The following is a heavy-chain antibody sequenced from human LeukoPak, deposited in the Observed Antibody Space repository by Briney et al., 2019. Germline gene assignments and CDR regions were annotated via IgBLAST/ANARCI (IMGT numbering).Heavy chain of an antibody. CDR1: GGSISSGDYY. Sequence: PSQTLSLTCTVSGGSISSGDYYWSWIRQPPGKGLEWIGYIYYSGSTYYNPSLKSRVTISVDTSKNQFSLKLSSVTAADTAVYYCARGGQSRATTFDYWGQGTLVTVSS. CDR2: IYYSGST. CDR3: ARGGQSRATTFDY. J-gene: IGHJ4*02. D-gene: IGHD1-26*01. V-gene: IGHV4-30-4*01.